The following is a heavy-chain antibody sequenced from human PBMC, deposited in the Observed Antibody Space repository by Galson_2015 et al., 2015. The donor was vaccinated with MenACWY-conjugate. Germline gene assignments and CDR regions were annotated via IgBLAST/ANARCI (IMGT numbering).Heavy chain of an antibody. D-gene: IGHD3-16*02. V-gene: IGHV3-48*02. Sequence: SLRLSCAASGFTFSSYSMNWVRQAPGKGLEWVSYITSSSTTIYYADSVKGRFTISRDNAKNSLYLQMNGLRDEDTAVYYCARDREDYEHVWGTYRPHYFDYWGRGTLLTVSS. CDR1: GFTFSSYS. CDR2: ITSSSTTI. CDR3: ARDREDYEHVWGTYRPHYFDY. J-gene: IGHJ4*01.